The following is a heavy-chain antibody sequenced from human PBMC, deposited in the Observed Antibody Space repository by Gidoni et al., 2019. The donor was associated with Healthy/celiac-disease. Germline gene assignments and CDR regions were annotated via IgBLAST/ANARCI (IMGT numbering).Heavy chain of an antibody. CDR2: IKQDGSEK. CDR3: ARDLVFSPQRYCSSTSCRYYYYGMDV. V-gene: IGHV3-7*01. Sequence: EVQLVESGGGLVQPGGSLRLSCAASGFTFSSYWMSWVRQAPGKGLEWVANIKQDGSEKYYVDSVKGRFTISRDNAKNSRYLQMNSLRAEDTAVYYCARDLVFSPQRYCSSTSCRYYYYGMDVWGQGTTVTVSS. CDR1: GFTFSSYW. D-gene: IGHD2-2*01. J-gene: IGHJ6*02.